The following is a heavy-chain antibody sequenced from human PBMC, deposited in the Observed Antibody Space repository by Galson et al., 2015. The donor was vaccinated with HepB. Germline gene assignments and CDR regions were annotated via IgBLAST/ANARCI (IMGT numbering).Heavy chain of an antibody. CDR1: GFTFSSYA. D-gene: IGHD6-13*01. CDR3: AKSPGIIAAAGTIGYFQH. V-gene: IGHV3-23*01. Sequence: SLRLSCAASGFTFSSYAMSWVRQAPGKGLEWVSAISGSGGSTYYADSVKGRSTISRDNSKNTLYLQMNSLRAEDTAVYYCAKSPGIIAAAGTIGYFQHWGQGTLVTVSS. CDR2: ISGSGGST. J-gene: IGHJ1*01.